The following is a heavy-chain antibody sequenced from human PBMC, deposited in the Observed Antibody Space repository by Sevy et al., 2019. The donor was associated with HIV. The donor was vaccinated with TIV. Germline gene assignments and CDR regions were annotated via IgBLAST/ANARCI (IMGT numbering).Heavy chain of an antibody. CDR1: NLTFEDYA. D-gene: IGHD6-13*01. J-gene: IGHJ6*02. V-gene: IGHV3-9*01. CDR2: ISWNGADI. Sequence: SLRLSCAASNLTFEDYAMHWVRPAPWKGLEWVSGISWNGADIGFAASVKGRFTISRDNAKSSVYLQINSLTPEDTGVYYCAKGQQLITQSGSYFYYGMNVWGQGTTVTVSS. CDR3: AKGQQLITQSGSYFYYGMNV.